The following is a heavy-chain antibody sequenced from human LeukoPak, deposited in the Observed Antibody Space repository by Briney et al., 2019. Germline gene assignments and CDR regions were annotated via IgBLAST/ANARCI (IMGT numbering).Heavy chain of an antibody. CDR2: MSGDGSST. CDR3: AKEEWERKYFHGMDV. Sequence: PGGSLRLSCAASGFTFSNYGIHWVRQAPGKGLEWVSRMSGDGSSTSYADSVKGRFTISRDNSKNTLYLQMNSLRVEDTAVYYCAKEEWERKYFHGMDVWGQGTTVTVFS. D-gene: IGHD1-26*01. V-gene: IGHV3-74*01. CDR1: GFTFSNYG. J-gene: IGHJ6*02.